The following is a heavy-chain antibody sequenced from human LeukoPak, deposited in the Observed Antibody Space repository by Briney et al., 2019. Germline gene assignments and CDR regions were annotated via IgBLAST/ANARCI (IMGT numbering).Heavy chain of an antibody. J-gene: IGHJ4*02. D-gene: IGHD3-10*01. Sequence: GGSLRLSCAASGFTFSNAWMSWVRQAPGKGLEWVGRIKSRAEGGTTDYAAPVKGRFTISRDDSKNTLYLQMNSLKTEDTAVYYCTQLWFWEYYWGQGTLVTVSS. CDR3: TQLWFWEYY. V-gene: IGHV3-15*01. CDR2: IKSRAEGGTT. CDR1: GFTFSNAW.